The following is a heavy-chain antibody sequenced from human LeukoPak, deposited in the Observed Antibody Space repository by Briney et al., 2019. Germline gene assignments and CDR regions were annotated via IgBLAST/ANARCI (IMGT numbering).Heavy chain of an antibody. CDR3: ARGPQLRFLEWLSDYYYYMDV. V-gene: IGHV1-46*01. D-gene: IGHD3-3*01. CDR1: GYTFTSYY. Sequence: GASVKVSCKASGYTFTSYYMHWVRQAPGQGPEWMGIINPSGGSTSYAQKFQGRVTMTRDMSTSTVYMELSSLRSEDTAVYYCARGPQLRFLEWLSDYYYYMDVWGKGTTVTVSS. CDR2: INPSGGST. J-gene: IGHJ6*03.